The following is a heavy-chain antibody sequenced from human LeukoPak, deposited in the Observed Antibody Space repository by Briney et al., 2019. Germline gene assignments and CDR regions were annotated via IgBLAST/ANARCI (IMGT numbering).Heavy chain of an antibody. CDR1: GHTLSELS. Sequence: ASVKVSCKVSGHTLSELSMHWVRQAPGKGLEWMGGFNPEDAETIYAQKFQGRVTMTEDTSTDTVYMELNSLISDDTAVYYCATPVPHDTSGYYYRFDYWGQGTLVTVSS. D-gene: IGHD3-22*01. CDR2: FNPEDAET. J-gene: IGHJ4*02. V-gene: IGHV1-24*01. CDR3: ATPVPHDTSGYYYRFDY.